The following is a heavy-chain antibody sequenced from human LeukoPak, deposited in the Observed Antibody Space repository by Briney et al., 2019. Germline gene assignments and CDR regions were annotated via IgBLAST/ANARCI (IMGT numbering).Heavy chain of an antibody. Sequence: GGSLRLSFAASGFTVSSNYMSWVRQAPGKGLEWVSVIYSGGSTYYADSVKGRFTISRDNSKNTLYLQMNSLRAEDTALYYCARVGLCSSGTCTAGLDVWGQGTTVTVSS. D-gene: IGHD3-10*02. CDR3: ARVGLCSSGTCTAGLDV. CDR1: GFTVSSNY. V-gene: IGHV3-66*01. J-gene: IGHJ6*02. CDR2: IYSGGST.